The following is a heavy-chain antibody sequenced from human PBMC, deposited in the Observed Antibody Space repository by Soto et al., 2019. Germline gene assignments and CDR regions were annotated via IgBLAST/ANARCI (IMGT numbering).Heavy chain of an antibody. V-gene: IGHV3-23*01. CDR3: AKGDVLLWFGEVSGYFDY. D-gene: IGHD3-10*01. J-gene: IGHJ4*02. CDR1: GFTFSSYA. Sequence: GGSLRLSCAASGFTFSSYAMSWVRQAPGKGLEWVSAISGSGGSTYYADSVKGRFTISRDNSKNTLYLQMNSLRAEDTAVYYCAKGDVLLWFGEVSGYFDYWGQGTLVTVSS. CDR2: ISGSGGST.